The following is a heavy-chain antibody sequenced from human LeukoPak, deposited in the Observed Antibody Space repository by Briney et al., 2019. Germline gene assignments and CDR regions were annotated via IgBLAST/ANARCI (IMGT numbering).Heavy chain of an antibody. CDR3: ARAPRGGGKFDP. V-gene: IGHV1-2*02. Sequence: ASVKVSCKASGYTFTGYYMHWVRQAPGQGLEWMGWINPNSGGTNYAQKFQGRVTMTRDTSTSTAYMELSRLRSDDTAVYYCARAPRGGGKFDPWGQGTLVTVSS. CDR1: GYTFTGYY. J-gene: IGHJ5*02. CDR2: INPNSGGT. D-gene: IGHD3-16*01.